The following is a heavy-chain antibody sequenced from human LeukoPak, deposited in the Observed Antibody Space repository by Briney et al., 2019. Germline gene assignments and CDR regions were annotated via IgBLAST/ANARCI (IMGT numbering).Heavy chain of an antibody. J-gene: IGHJ5*02. V-gene: IGHV3-15*01. CDR2: IKSKTDGGTT. CDR1: GFTFSNAW. D-gene: IGHD4-17*01. Sequence: GGSLRLSCAASGFTFSNAWMSWVRQAPGKGLEWVGRIKSKTDGGTTDYAAPVKGRFTISRDDSKNTLYLQMNSLKTEDTAVYCCTTDEFYGDYPHNWFDPWGQGTLVTVSS. CDR3: TTDEFYGDYPHNWFDP.